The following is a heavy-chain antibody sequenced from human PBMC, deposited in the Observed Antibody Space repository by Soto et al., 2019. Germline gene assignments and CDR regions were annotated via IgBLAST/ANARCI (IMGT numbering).Heavy chain of an antibody. D-gene: IGHD6-19*01. CDR1: GYTFTSYA. CDR3: ARGGAVSSGWYDGH. V-gene: IGHV1-3*01. Sequence: GASVKVSCKASGYTFTSYAMHWVRQAPGQRLEWMGWINAGNGNTKYSQKFQGRVTITRDTSASTAYMGLSSLRSEDTAIYYCARGGAVSSGWYDGHWGLGTLVTVSS. CDR2: INAGNGNT. J-gene: IGHJ4*02.